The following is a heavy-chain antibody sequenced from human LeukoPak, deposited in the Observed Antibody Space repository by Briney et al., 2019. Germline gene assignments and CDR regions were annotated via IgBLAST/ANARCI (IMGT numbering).Heavy chain of an antibody. CDR2: ISPGGGTT. V-gene: IGHV3-23*01. D-gene: IGHD2-2*01. Sequence: GGSLRLSCAASGFTFYSYAMNWVRQAPERGLELVSGISPGGGTTHYADSVKGRFTISRDNSKNKLYLQMTSLRAEDTAVYYCAKVRGVYCSSTGCFYYDHWGQGTLVTVSS. CDR1: GFTFYSYA. CDR3: AKVRGVYCSSTGCFYYDH. J-gene: IGHJ4*02.